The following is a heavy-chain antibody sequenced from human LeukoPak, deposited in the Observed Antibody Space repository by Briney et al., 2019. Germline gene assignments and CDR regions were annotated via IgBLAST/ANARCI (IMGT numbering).Heavy chain of an antibody. D-gene: IGHD4-17*01. CDR2: ISAYNGNT. V-gene: IGHV1-18*01. Sequence: ASVKVSCKASGYTFTSYGINWVRQAPGQGLEWMGWISAYNGNTNYAQKFQGRVTMTRTTSISTAYMELSGLTSEDTAVYYCARTDGDLDYWGQGSLVTVSS. CDR3: ARTDGDLDY. J-gene: IGHJ4*02. CDR1: GYTFTSYG.